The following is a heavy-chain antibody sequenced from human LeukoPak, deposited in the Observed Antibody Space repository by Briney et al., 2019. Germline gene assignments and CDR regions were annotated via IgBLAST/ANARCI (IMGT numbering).Heavy chain of an antibody. CDR2: IYSGGST. V-gene: IGHV3-66*01. Sequence: PGGSLRLSCAASGFTFCTYNIIWVRQAPGKGLEWVSIIYSGGSTYYRDSVKGKFTISRDNSKNTLYLQMNSLRAEDTAVYYCAREGLRLGALSLYIDSWGQGTLVTVSS. CDR3: AREGLRLGALSLYIDS. CDR1: GFTFCTYN. J-gene: IGHJ4*02. D-gene: IGHD3-16*02.